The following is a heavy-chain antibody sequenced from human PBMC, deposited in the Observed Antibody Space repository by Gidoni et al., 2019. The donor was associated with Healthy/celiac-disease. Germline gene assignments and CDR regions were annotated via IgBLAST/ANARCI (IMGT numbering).Heavy chain of an antibody. CDR2: ISYDGSNK. Sequence: QVQLVESGGGVVQPGRSLRLSCAASGFTFSSYGMHWVRQAPGKGLEWVAVISYDGSNKYYADSVKGRFTISRDNSKNTLYLQMNSLRAEDTAVYYCAKGGYYDILTGDDAFDIWGQGTMVTVSS. CDR1: GFTFSSYG. CDR3: AKGGYYDILTGDDAFDI. D-gene: IGHD3-9*01. V-gene: IGHV3-30*18. J-gene: IGHJ3*02.